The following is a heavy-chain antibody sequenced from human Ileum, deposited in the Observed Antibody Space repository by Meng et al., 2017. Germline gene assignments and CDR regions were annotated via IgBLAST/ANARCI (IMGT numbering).Heavy chain of an antibody. Sequence: QVQRQWGGAGLLKPSETLSLTCGVHGGSFSGYYWSWIRQPPGKGLEWIGEIDHSGGTNYNPSLKNRVTISVDTSNNRFSLKLSSVKAADTALYFCARRVGATPYAYNWLDPWGQGTLVTVSS. D-gene: IGHD1-26*01. V-gene: IGHV4-34*01. CDR1: GGSFSGYY. CDR3: ARRVGATPYAYNWLDP. CDR2: IDHSGGT. J-gene: IGHJ5*02.